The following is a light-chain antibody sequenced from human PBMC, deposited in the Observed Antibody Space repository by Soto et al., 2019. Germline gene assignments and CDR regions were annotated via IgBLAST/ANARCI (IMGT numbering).Light chain of an antibody. V-gene: IGKV1-8*01. J-gene: IGKJ1*01. CDR2: AAS. CDR3: QQYYSYPRT. CDR1: QGISIY. Sequence: AIRMTPSPSSLSASTGDRVPITCRARQGISIYLAWYQQKPGKAPKLLIYAASTLQSGVPSRFSGSGAGTDFTLTISCLQSEDFATYYCQQYYSYPRTFGQGTKVEIK.